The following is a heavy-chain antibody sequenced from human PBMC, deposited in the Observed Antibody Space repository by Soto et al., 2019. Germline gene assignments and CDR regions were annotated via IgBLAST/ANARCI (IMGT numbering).Heavy chain of an antibody. CDR3: ARVVGATTAVAFDI. CDR1: GGTFSSYA. J-gene: IGHJ3*02. Sequence: SVKVSCKASGGTFSSYAISWVRQAPGRGLEWMGGIIPIFATANYAQKFQGRVTITADESTSTAYMQLSSLRSEDTAVYYCARVVGATTAVAFDIWGQGTMVTVSS. V-gene: IGHV1-69*13. CDR2: IIPIFATA. D-gene: IGHD1-26*01.